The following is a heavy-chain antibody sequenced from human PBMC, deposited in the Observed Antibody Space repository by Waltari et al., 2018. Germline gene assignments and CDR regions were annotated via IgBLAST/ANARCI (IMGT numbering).Heavy chain of an antibody. V-gene: IGHV3-48*03. CDR1: GFTLSNYE. CDR3: ATRYGSSSMDY. Sequence: EVQLVESGGGVVQTGGYLRLSFAASGFTLSNYEMNWVRQSPGKGLELIASSSSRLNTIYYADSVKGRFTISRDNAKNSLHLQMNSLRAEDTAVYYCATRYGSSSMDYWGQGTLVTVSS. CDR2: SSSRLNTI. D-gene: IGHD6-6*01. J-gene: IGHJ4*02.